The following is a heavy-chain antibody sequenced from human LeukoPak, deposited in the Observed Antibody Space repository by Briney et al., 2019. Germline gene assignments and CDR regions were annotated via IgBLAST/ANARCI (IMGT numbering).Heavy chain of an antibody. D-gene: IGHD3-22*01. V-gene: IGHV1-2*02. CDR2: INPNSGGT. Sequence: ASVKVSCKASGNTFTDYYMHWVRQAPGQGLEWMGWINPNSGGTKYAQKFQGRVTMTRDTSISTAYMELSSLRSDDAAVYYCARVWNYHDSSGYLEYFQEWGQGTLVTVSS. CDR1: GNTFTDYY. CDR3: ARVWNYHDSSGYLEYFQE. J-gene: IGHJ1*01.